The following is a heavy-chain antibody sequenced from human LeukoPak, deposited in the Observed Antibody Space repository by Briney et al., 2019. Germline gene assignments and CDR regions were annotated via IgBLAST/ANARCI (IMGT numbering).Heavy chain of an antibody. CDR2: ITGSGGST. CDR3: ARDQLGAVLYFDY. Sequence: QPGGTLRLSCVASGFTFSTYGMSWVCQAPGKGLEWVSAITGSGGSTYYADSVKGRFTISRDNSKNTLYLQINSLRVEDTAVYYCARDQLGAVLYFDYWGQGALVTVSS. D-gene: IGHD1-1*01. V-gene: IGHV3-23*01. J-gene: IGHJ4*02. CDR1: GFTFSTYG.